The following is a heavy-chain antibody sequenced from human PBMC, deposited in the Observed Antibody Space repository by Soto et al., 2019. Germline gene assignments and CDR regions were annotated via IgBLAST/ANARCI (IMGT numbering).Heavy chain of an antibody. CDR1: GFTFSGYA. CDR2: ISGSGGST. Sequence: VGSLRLYCAASGFTFSGYAMSWVRQAPGKGLEWVSAISGSGGSTYYADSVKGRFTISRDNSKNTLYLQMNSLRAEDTAVYYCAKDLRSFGPRFYYYYGMDVWGQGTTVTVSS. CDR3: AKDLRSFGPRFYYYYGMDV. V-gene: IGHV3-23*01. J-gene: IGHJ6*02. D-gene: IGHD3-3*01.